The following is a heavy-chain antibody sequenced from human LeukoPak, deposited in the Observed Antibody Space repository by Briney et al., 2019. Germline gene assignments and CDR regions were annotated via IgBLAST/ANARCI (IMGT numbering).Heavy chain of an antibody. Sequence: ASVKVSFTGSGYTFTVYYMHWVRQAPGQGREGMGGINPNSGGRNYSQKVQGWGTMTRDTSISTAYMELSRLPSDDTAVYYCASGHGSVHDAFDIWGQGTMVTVSS. D-gene: IGHD3-10*01. V-gene: IGHV1-2*04. CDR1: GYTFTVYY. CDR3: ASGHGSVHDAFDI. CDR2: INPNSGGR. J-gene: IGHJ3*02.